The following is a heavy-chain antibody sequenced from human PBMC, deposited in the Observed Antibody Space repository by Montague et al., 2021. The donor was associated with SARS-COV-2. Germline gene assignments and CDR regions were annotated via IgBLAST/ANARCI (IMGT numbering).Heavy chain of an antibody. J-gene: IGHJ4*02. D-gene: IGHD3-3*01. CDR1: GGSISSGGYY. Sequence: TLSLTCTVSGGSISSGGYYWSWIRQHPGKGLEWIGYIYYSGSTYYNPSLKSRVTISVDTSKNQFSLKLSSATAADTAVYYCAGASGKKTIFGVVVSYFDSWGQGTLVTVSS. CDR3: AGASGKKTIFGVVVSYFDS. CDR2: IYYSGST. V-gene: IGHV4-31*03.